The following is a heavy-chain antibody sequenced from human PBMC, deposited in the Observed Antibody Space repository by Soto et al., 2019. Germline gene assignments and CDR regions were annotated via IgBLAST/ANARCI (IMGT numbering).Heavy chain of an antibody. CDR1: GYSISSGYY. D-gene: IGHD3-10*01. CDR3: ARGVKLLWFGEPAPYYFDY. J-gene: IGHJ4*02. V-gene: IGHV4-38-2*01. CDR2: IYHSGST. Sequence: KPSETLSLTCAVSGYSISSGYYWGWIRQPPGKGLEWIGSIYHSGSTYYNPSLKSRVTISVDTSKNQFSLKLSSVTAADTAVYYCARGVKLLWFGEPAPYYFDYWGQGTLVTVSS.